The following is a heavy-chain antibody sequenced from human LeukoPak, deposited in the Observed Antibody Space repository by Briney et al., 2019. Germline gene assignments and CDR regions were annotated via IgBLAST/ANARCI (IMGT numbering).Heavy chain of an antibody. CDR1: GFTFDDYA. CDR2: IWYDGSNK. D-gene: IGHD5-24*01. J-gene: IGHJ4*02. CDR3: VRDEGGDGYNLDY. V-gene: IGHV3-33*08. Sequence: GRSLRLSCAASGFTFDDYAMHWVRQAPGKGLEWVAIIWYDGSNKYYADSVKGRFTISRDNSKNTLYLQMNSLRAEDTAVYYCVRDEGGDGYNLDYWGQGTLVTVSS.